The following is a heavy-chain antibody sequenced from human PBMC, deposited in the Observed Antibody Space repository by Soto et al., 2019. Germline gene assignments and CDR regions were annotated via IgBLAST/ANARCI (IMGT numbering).Heavy chain of an antibody. CDR1: GGSFSGYY. CDR2: INHSGST. Sequence: SGTLSLTCAVYGGSFSGYYWSWIRPPPGKGLEWIGEINHSGSTNYNPSLKSRVTISVDTSKNQFSLKLSSVTAADTAVYYCARESVTMVRGVIIPNWFDPWGQGTLVTVSS. J-gene: IGHJ5*02. V-gene: IGHV4-34*01. D-gene: IGHD3-10*01. CDR3: ARESVTMVRGVIIPNWFDP.